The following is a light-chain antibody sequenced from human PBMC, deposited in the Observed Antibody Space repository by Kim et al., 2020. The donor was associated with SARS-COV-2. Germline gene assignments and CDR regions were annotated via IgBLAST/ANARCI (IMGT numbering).Light chain of an antibody. CDR3: NSRDSSGNHLVV. V-gene: IGLV3-19*01. CDR1: SLRSYN. Sequence: GQTVRITCQGDSLRSYNASWYQQKPGQAPVLVIYGKNNQPSGIPDRFSGSSSGNTASLTITGAQAEDEADYYCNSRDSSGNHLVVFGGGTQLTVL. CDR2: GKN. J-gene: IGLJ2*01.